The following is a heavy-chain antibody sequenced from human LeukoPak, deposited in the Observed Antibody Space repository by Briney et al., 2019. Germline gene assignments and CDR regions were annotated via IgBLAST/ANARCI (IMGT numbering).Heavy chain of an antibody. CDR1: GGSISSGSYY. D-gene: IGHD6-13*01. V-gene: IGHV4-61*09. J-gene: IGHJ1*01. CDR3: ARDFVIAATTEYFKY. CDR2: IYTSGST. Sequence: KTSETLTLTCTVSGGSISSGSYYWSWIRQPAGKGLEWIGHIYTSGSTKYNPSLKSRVTISADTSKNQFSLKLSSVTAADTAVYYCARDFVIAATTEYFKYWGQGTLVTVSS.